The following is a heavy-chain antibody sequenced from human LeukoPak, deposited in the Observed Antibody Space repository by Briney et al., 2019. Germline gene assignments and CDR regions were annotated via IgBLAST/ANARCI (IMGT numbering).Heavy chain of an antibody. V-gene: IGHV4-59*08. CDR1: GGSISSYY. CDR2: IYYSGST. J-gene: IGHJ4*02. Sequence: PSETLSLTCTVSGGSISSYYWSWIRQPPGKGLEWIGYIYYSGSTNYNPSLKSRVTISVDTSKNQFSLKLSSVTAADTAVYYCARPSRADSSGYYYLDYWGQGTPVTVSS. D-gene: IGHD3-22*01. CDR3: ARPSRADSSGYYYLDY.